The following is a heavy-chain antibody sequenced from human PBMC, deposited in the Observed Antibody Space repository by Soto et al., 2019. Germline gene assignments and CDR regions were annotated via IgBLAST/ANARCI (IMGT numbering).Heavy chain of an antibody. V-gene: IGHV1-69*06. Sequence: QVQLVQSGAEVKKPGSSVKVSCKASGGTFSSYAISWVRQAPGQGLEWMGGIIPIFGTANYAQKFQGRVTITAEKSTSTAYMELSSLRSEDTAVYYCARPTWCSGGSCYRYYYYYGMDVWGQGTTVTVSS. CDR1: GGTFSSYA. J-gene: IGHJ6*02. CDR2: IIPIFGTA. D-gene: IGHD2-15*01. CDR3: ARPTWCSGGSCYRYYYYYGMDV.